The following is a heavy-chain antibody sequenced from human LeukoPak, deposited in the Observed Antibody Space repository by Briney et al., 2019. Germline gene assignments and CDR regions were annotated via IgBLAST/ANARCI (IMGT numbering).Heavy chain of an antibody. CDR2: ISPYNGNT. Sequence: ASVNVTCKASAYTFTSYGISWVRQPPGQGHEWMGWISPYNGNTNYAQKLQGRVTMTTDTSTRTAYMELRSLRSDDTGVYYCARDLTSGSYFLGYFDYWGQGTLVTVSS. CDR3: ARDLTSGSYFLGYFDY. V-gene: IGHV1-18*04. D-gene: IGHD1-26*01. J-gene: IGHJ4*02. CDR1: AYTFTSYG.